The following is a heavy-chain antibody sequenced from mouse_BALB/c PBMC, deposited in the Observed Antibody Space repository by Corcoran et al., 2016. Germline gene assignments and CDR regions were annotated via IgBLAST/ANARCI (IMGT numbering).Heavy chain of an antibody. D-gene: IGHD2-14*01. CDR1: GYTFTDYY. J-gene: IGHJ1*01. CDR2: INPNNGGT. Sequence: EVQLQQSGPELVQPGASVKMSCKASGYTFTDYYMKWVKQSHGKRLEWIGDINPNNGGTSYNQKFNGKATLTVDKSSSTAYMQLNSLTSEESAVYYCARDRYWYFDVWGAGTTVTVSS. CDR3: ARDRYWYFDV. V-gene: IGHV1-26*01.